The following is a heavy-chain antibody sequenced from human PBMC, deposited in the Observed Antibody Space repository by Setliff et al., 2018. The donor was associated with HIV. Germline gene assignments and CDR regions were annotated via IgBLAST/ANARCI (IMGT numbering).Heavy chain of an antibody. CDR2: IWYDGNNI. CDR3: ARDDGRSLFLDY. Sequence: PGGSLRLSCAVSGFTFSSYTMHWVRQAPGKGLEWVAFIWYDGNNIKYADSVKGRFTISRDNSKNTLYLQMSSLRADDTAIYYCARDDGRSLFLDYWGQGTLVTVSS. CDR1: GFTFSSYT. D-gene: IGHD1-26*01. V-gene: IGHV3-33*08. J-gene: IGHJ4*02.